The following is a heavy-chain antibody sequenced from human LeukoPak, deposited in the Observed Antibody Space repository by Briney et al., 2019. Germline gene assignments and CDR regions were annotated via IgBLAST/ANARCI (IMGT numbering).Heavy chain of an antibody. CDR1: GLSFSTFA. D-gene: IGHD3-16*01. Sequence: PGGSLRLSCAASGLSFSTFAMSWVRQGPARGLEWVSSIRGNGGTFYADSVKGRFTLFSDSSRNTVYLQLNNLRVEDTAIYYCARASWVSSTDAVRWGQGTLVTVSS. V-gene: IGHV3-23*01. J-gene: IGHJ4*02. CDR3: ARASWVSSTDAVR. CDR2: IRGNGGT.